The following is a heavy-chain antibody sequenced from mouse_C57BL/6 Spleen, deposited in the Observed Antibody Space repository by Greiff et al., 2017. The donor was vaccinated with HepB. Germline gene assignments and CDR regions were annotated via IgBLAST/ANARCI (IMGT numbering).Heavy chain of an antibody. CDR3: ISTTVVPY. V-gene: IGHV6-3*01. CDR1: GFTFSNYW. D-gene: IGHD1-1*01. Sequence: VQLKESGGGLVQPGGSMKLSCVASGFTFSNYWMNWVRQSPEKGLEWVAQIRLKSDNYATHYAESVKGRFTISRDDSKSSVYLQMNNLRAEDTGIYYCISTTVVPYWGQGTTLTVSS. CDR2: IRLKSDNYAT. J-gene: IGHJ2*01.